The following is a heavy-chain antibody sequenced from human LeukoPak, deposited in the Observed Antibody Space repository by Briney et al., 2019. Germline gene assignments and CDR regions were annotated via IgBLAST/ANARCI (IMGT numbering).Heavy chain of an antibody. V-gene: IGHV3-21*01. CDR1: GFAFSSYS. Sequence: GGSLRLSXAASGFAFSSYSMNWVRQAPGKGLEWVSSISSSSSYIYYADSVKGRFTISRDNAKNSLYLQMNSLRAEDTAVYYCARNVGYCSSTSCYGYMDVWGKGTTVTVSS. CDR3: ARNVGYCSSTSCYGYMDV. CDR2: ISSSSSYI. J-gene: IGHJ6*03. D-gene: IGHD2-2*01.